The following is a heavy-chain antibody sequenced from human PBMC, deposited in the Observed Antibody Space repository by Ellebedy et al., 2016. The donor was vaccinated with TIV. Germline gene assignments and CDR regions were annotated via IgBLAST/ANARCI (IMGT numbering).Heavy chain of an antibody. CDR3: AKDRFSSAWYGGYFDY. CDR1: GFTFSSYA. J-gene: IGHJ4*02. V-gene: IGHV3-23*01. D-gene: IGHD6-19*01. Sequence: PGGSLRLSCAASGFTFSSYAMSWVRQAPGKGLEWVPAISGSGDSPHYADSVKGRFTISRDTSKNTLYLKMNSLRAEDTAVYYCAKDRFSSAWYGGYFDYWGQGTLVTVSS. CDR2: ISGSGDSP.